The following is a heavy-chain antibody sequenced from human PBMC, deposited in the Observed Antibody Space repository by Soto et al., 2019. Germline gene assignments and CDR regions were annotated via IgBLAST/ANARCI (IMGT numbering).Heavy chain of an antibody. V-gene: IGHV4-59*08. CDR2: IYYRGNT. D-gene: IGHD3-9*01. Sequence: PSETLSLTYTVSGGSISSYYWNWIRQPPGKGLEWIGYIYYRGNTNYNPSLKSRVTISVDTSKNQFSLKLSSVTAADTAVYYCARQPGYYDILTGYSTYYFDYWGQGTPVTVSS. J-gene: IGHJ4*02. CDR3: ARQPGYYDILTGYSTYYFDY. CDR1: GGSISSYY.